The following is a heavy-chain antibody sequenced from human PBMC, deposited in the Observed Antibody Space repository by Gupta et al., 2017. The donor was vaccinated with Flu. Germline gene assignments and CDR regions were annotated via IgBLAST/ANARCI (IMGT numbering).Heavy chain of an antibody. V-gene: IGHV3-11*01. Sequence: QVQLVESGGGLVKPGGSLRLSCAASGFTFRDYYMSWIRQAPGKGLEWVSFITSNGYTMFYADSVKGRFTISRDNANNSVFLQMNSLRAEDTAIYYCARGSLSEYWGQGILVTVSS. D-gene: IGHD3-3*02. CDR3: ARGSLSEY. J-gene: IGHJ4*02. CDR1: GFTFRDYY. CDR2: ITSNGYTM.